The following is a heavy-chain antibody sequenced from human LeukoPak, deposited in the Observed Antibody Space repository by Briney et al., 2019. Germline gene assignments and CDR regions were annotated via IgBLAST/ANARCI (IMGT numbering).Heavy chain of an antibody. CDR3: ARLMGERSLFDY. Sequence: PGGSLILSCAASGFTFGSCWMTWVRQAPGKGLEWVANIKQDGNEKYYVDSVKGRFSISRDNAKNSVYLQMNSLRAEDTAVYYCARLMGERSLFDYWGQGVLVTVSS. CDR1: GFTFGSCW. J-gene: IGHJ4*02. D-gene: IGHD1-26*01. V-gene: IGHV3-7*02. CDR2: IKQDGNEK.